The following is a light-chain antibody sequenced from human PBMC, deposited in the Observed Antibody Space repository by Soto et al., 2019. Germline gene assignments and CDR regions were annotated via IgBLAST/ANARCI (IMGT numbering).Light chain of an antibody. CDR3: LQHNGYPHT. CDR2: AAS. V-gene: IGKV1-17*01. CDR1: QGIGND. J-gene: IGKJ2*01. Sequence: DIQMTQSPSSLSASVGDRVTITCRASQGIGNDLGWFQQKPGKAPKRLIYAASILESGVPSRFSGSGSGTEFTLTISSLQPEDFVTYFCLQHNGYPHTFGQGTKLEIK.